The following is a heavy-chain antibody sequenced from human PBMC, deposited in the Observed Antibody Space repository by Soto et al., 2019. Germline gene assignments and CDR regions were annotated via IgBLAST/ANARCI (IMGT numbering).Heavy chain of an antibody. CDR1: GFSFSSYE. D-gene: IGHD4-4*01. J-gene: IGHJ6*02. CDR3: ARDPAIYSGKFDYGLDV. Sequence: GGSLRLSCVVSGFSFSSYEMNLFRQAPGKGLEWVSYIGTSGKTIYYADSVRGRFTISRDNAKNSLYLQMNSLRAEDKAVYFCARDPAIYSGKFDYGLDVWGRGTTVTVS. V-gene: IGHV3-48*03. CDR2: IGTSGKTI.